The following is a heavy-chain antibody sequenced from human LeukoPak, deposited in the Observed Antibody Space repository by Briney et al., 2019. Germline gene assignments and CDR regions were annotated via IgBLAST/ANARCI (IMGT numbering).Heavy chain of an antibody. V-gene: IGHV3-23*01. CDR3: ARDPAHYDLWNGQDF. CDR1: GFTFSNFA. D-gene: IGHD3-3*01. Sequence: GGSLRLSCAASGFTFSNFAMSWVRQAPGKGLECVSAISGSGDTTYYADSVKGRFTISRDNSKNTIYLQMNSLEAEDTAVYYCARDPAHYDLWNGQDFWGQGRLVTVSS. J-gene: IGHJ4*02. CDR2: ISGSGDTT.